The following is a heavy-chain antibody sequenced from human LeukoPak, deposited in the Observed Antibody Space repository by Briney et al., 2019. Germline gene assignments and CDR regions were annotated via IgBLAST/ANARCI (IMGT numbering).Heavy chain of an antibody. V-gene: IGHV3-7*01. CDR2: IKQDGSEK. J-gene: IGHJ5*02. Sequence: GGSLRLSCAASGFTFSSYWMSSVRQAPRKWLEWVANIKQDGSEKYYVESVKGRFTIYRDNAKNSLYLQMNSLRAEETAVYYCARERIRARGWFDPWCQGTLVTVSS. CDR3: ARERIRARGWFDP. CDR1: GFTFSSYW.